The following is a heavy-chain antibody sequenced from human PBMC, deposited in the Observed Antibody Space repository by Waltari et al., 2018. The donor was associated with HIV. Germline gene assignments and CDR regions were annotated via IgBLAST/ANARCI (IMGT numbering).Heavy chain of an antibody. CDR1: GFTFADAW. CDR3: AAGTGRSDFDY. D-gene: IGHD7-27*01. J-gene: IGHJ4*02. Sequence: EVQLVESGGGLVEPGGYRRLSCAASGFTFADAWMNWVRQAPGKGLEWVARIKGKTDAGTRDFAAPVKGRFSISRNYLKNTVDLQMNNLKTEDTALYYCAAGTGRSDFDYWGQGTLVTVSS. CDR2: IKGKTDAGTR. V-gene: IGHV3-15*01.